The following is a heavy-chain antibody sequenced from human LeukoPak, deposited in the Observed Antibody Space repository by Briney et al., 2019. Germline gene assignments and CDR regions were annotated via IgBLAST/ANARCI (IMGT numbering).Heavy chain of an antibody. V-gene: IGHV1-18*01. D-gene: IGHD3-16*01. CDR3: ARHYDSTAVAPQMDV. J-gene: IGHJ6*02. Sequence: ASVKVSCKASGYTFRNYGISWVRQAPGQGLEWMAWISVYNGNTNYAQRFQGRVTMTTDTSTNTASMELKSLRSDDTAVYYCARHYDSTAVAPQMDVWGQGTTATVSS. CDR1: GYTFRNYG. CDR2: ISVYNGNT.